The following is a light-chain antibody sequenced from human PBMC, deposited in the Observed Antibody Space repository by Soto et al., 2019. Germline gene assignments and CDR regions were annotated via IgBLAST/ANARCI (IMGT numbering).Light chain of an antibody. J-gene: IGKJ3*01. V-gene: IGKV1-39*01. CDR1: QSISSY. CDR3: QQSYSTLT. CDR2: AAS. Sequence: DIQMTQSPSSLSASVGDRVTITCRASQSISSYLNWYQQKPGKAPKLLIYAASSLQSGVPSRFSGSGSGTDFTLTISSLQPEDFATYYCQQSYSTLTFCPRTNVDIK.